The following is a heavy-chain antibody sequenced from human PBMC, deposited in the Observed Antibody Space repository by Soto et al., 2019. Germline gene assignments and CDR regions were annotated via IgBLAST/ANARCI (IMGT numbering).Heavy chain of an antibody. Sequence: VGSLRLSCAVSGFTFSAYWMHWVRQVPGKGLTWVSRISDDGSTATYADSVKGRFVISRDNAKNSLYLEMNTLRVDDSGLYYCARGPRVSSTGTGAHWGRGTLVTVSS. J-gene: IGHJ4*02. V-gene: IGHV3-74*01. D-gene: IGHD1-1*01. CDR3: ARGPRVSSTGTGAH. CDR2: ISDDGSTA. CDR1: GFTFSAYW.